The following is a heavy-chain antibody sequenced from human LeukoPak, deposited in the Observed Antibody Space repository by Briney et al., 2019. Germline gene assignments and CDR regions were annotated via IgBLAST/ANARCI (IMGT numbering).Heavy chain of an antibody. CDR1: GGSLSISSYY. V-gene: IGHV4-39*01. D-gene: IGHD3-22*01. J-gene: IGHJ1*01. Sequence: PSETLSLTCSVSGGSLSISSYYWGWIRQAPGRGLEWIGNIYYSGSTYYSPSLKSRVTISLDTSKNQFSLKLNSVTAADTAVYYCARQFYESRSPHAKYFQQWGQGTLVTVSS. CDR2: IYYSGST. CDR3: ARQFYESRSPHAKYFQQ.